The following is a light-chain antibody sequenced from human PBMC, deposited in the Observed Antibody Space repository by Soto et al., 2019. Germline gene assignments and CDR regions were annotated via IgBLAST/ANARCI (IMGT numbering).Light chain of an antibody. CDR1: QGIRDD. Sequence: DIQMTQSPSSLSASVGDRVTITCRASQGIRDDVGWYQQKPGKAPKRLIYTASSLQSGFPSRFSGSGSGTEFHLTISSLQPEDFANYYCLQHNNYPWTFGQGTKVEIK. V-gene: IGKV1-17*01. J-gene: IGKJ1*01. CDR2: TAS. CDR3: LQHNNYPWT.